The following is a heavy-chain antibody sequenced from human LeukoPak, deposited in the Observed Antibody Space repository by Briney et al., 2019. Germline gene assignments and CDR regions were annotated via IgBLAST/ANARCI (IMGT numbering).Heavy chain of an antibody. CDR2: IYSGGST. CDR1: GFTVSSNY. V-gene: IGHV3-53*01. D-gene: IGHD2-2*03. Sequence: GGSLRLSCAASGFTVSSNYMSWVRQAPGKGLEWVSVIYSGGSTYYAESVKGRFTISRDNSTNTLYLQMNSLRAEDTAVYYCARGEWTGRSSGYCSSTSCYAAARDAFDIWGQGTMVTVSS. CDR3: ARGEWTGRSSGYCSSTSCYAAARDAFDI. J-gene: IGHJ3*02.